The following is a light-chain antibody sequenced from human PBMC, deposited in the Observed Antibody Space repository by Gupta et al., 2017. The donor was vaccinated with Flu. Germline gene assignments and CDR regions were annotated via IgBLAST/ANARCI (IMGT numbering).Light chain of an antibody. CDR3: QQYGTSSIT. CDR1: QSVGSNY. J-gene: IGKJ5*01. Sequence: GTLSLSPGERATLSCRASQSVGSNYLAWYQQRPGQAPRLLVYGASSRATGIPDRFSGSGSGTDFTLTISRLEPEDFAVYYCQQYGTSSITFGQGTRLGIK. V-gene: IGKV3-20*01. CDR2: GAS.